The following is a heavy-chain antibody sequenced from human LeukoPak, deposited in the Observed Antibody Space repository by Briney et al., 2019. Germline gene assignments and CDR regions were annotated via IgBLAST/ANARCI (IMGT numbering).Heavy chain of an antibody. CDR2: IHYSGNT. CDR3: ALDTSGWSDDSFDI. CDR1: GTTISSYY. D-gene: IGHD6-19*01. J-gene: IGHJ3*02. Sequence: PSETLSLTCTVSGTTISSYYWSWIRQPPGKGLEWIGYIHYSGNTNYNPSLKSRVTISVDTSNNQFSLKLSSVTAADTAVYYCALDTSGWSDDSFDIWGLGTTVTVPS. V-gene: IGHV4-59*01.